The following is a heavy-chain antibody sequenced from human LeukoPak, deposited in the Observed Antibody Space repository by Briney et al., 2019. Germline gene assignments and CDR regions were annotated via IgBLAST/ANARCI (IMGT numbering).Heavy chain of an antibody. D-gene: IGHD3-10*01. V-gene: IGHV4-34*01. CDR1: GFTFSSYS. CDR2: INHSGST. CDR3: ARGSPRSGYYYGSGSHNFDY. Sequence: GSLRLSCAASGFTFSSYSMNWVRQAPGKGLEWIGEINHSGSTNYNPSLKSRVTISVDTSKNQFSLKLSSVTAADTAVYYCARGSPRSGYYYGSGSHNFDYWGQGTLVTVSS. J-gene: IGHJ4*02.